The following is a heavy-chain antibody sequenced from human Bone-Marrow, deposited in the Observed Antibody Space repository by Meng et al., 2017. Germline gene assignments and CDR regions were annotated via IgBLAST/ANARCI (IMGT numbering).Heavy chain of an antibody. J-gene: IGHJ4*02. CDR1: GYTFTGYY. V-gene: IGHV1-2*06. CDR3: ARVLDCSGGSCQYYFDY. CDR2: INPNSGGT. D-gene: IGHD2-15*01. Sequence: GESLKISCKASGYTFTGYYMHWVRQAPGQGLEWMGRINPNSGGTNYAQKFQGRVTITRDTSISTAYMELSRLRSDDTAVYYCARVLDCSGGSCQYYFDYWGQGTLVTVSS.